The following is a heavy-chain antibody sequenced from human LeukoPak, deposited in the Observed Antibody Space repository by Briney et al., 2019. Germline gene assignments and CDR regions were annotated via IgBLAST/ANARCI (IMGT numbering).Heavy chain of an antibody. CDR1: GGSISSYY. J-gene: IGHJ3*02. D-gene: IGHD3-22*01. Sequence: SETLSLTCTVSGGSISSYYWSWIRQPPGKGPEWIGHIYYSGSTNDNPSLRSRVTILVDTSKNQFSLKLSSVTAADTAVYYCARARHSSSPYDAFDIWDQGTMVTVS. CDR3: ARARHSSSPYDAFDI. V-gene: IGHV4-59*01. CDR2: IYYSGST.